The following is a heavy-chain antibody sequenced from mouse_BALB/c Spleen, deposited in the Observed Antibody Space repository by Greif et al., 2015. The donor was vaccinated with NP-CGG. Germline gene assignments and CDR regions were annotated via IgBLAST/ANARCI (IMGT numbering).Heavy chain of an antibody. V-gene: IGHV1-9*01. CDR1: GYTFSSYW. J-gene: IGHJ3*01. CDR3: ARGEVRRGFAY. Sequence: QVQLQQSGAELMKPGASVKISCKATGYTFSSYWIEWVKQRPGHGLEWIGEILPGSGSTNYNEKFKGKATFTADTSSNTAYMQLSSLTSEDSAVYYCARGEVRRGFAYWGQGTLVTVSA. CDR2: ILPGSGST. D-gene: IGHD2-14*01.